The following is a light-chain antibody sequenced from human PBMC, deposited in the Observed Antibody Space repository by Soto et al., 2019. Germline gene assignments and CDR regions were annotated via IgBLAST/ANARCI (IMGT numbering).Light chain of an antibody. CDR2: GAT. Sequence: IVMTKSPASLSVSPGESATLSCRASRHVGSNLSWYQQKPGQAPRLLIYGATTRATGIPARFSGSGSGTEFTLTISSLQSEDSAVFYSQHYSYWLWTFGQGTKVEIK. J-gene: IGKJ1*01. CDR1: RHVGSN. V-gene: IGKV3-15*01. CDR3: QHYSYWLWT.